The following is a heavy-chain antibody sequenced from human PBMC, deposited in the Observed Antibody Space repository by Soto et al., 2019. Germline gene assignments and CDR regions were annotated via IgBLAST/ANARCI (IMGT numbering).Heavy chain of an antibody. V-gene: IGHV1-69*13. D-gene: IGHD4-17*01. CDR3: ARGSTTVVTPGPYNWFDP. Sequence: ASVKVSCKASGGTFSSYAISWVRQAPGQGLEWMGGIIPIFGTANYAQKFQGRVTITADESTSTAYMEPSSLRSEDTAVYYCARGSTTVVTPGPYNWFDPWGQGTLVTVSS. J-gene: IGHJ5*02. CDR2: IIPIFGTA. CDR1: GGTFSSYA.